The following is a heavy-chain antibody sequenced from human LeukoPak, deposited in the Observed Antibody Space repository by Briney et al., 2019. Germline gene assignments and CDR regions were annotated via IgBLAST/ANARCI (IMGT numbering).Heavy chain of an antibody. Sequence: PGGSLRLSCEASGFTFSSYEMNWVRQAPGKGLEWISYISSGGMTIYYADSVRGRFTISRDNAKNSLYLQMNSLRAEDTAVYYCARARCSGGSCYWYYFDYWGQGTLVTVSS. V-gene: IGHV3-48*03. CDR3: ARARCSGGSCYWYYFDY. D-gene: IGHD2-15*01. J-gene: IGHJ4*02. CDR1: GFTFSSYE. CDR2: ISSGGMTI.